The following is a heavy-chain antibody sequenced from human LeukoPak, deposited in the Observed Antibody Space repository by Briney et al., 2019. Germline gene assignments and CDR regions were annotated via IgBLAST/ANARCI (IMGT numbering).Heavy chain of an antibody. CDR1: GYTFTSYG. V-gene: IGHV1-8*02. J-gene: IGHJ4*02. CDR3: ARGVYCSSTSCYRFDY. CDR2: MNPNSGNT. Sequence: ASVKVSCKASGYTFTSYGINWVRQATGQGLEWMGWMNPNSGNTGYAQKFQGRVTMTRNTSISTAYMELSSLRSEDTAVYYCARGVYCSSTSCYRFDYWGQGTLVTVSS. D-gene: IGHD2-2*01.